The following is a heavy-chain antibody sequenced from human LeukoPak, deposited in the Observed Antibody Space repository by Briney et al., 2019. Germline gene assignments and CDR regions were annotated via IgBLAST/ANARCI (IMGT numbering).Heavy chain of an antibody. V-gene: IGHV1-2*02. CDR1: GYTFTGYY. J-gene: IGHJ5*02. CDR3: AREGDYYGSGRDWYDP. Sequence: GASVKVSCKASGYTFTGYYMHWVRQAPGQGLEWTGWINPNSGGTNYAQKCQGRVTMTRDTSISTAYMELSRLRSDDTALYYCAREGDYYGSGRDWYDPGGQETVVTV. CDR2: INPNSGGT. D-gene: IGHD3-10*01.